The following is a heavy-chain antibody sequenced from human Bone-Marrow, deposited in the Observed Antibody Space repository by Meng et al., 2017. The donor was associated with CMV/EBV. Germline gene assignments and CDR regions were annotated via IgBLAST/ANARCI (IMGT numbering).Heavy chain of an antibody. CDR2: IYYSGST. Sequence: SETLSLTCTVSGGSISSSSYYWGWIRQPPGKGLEWIGSIYYSGSTYYNPSLKSRVTISVDTSKNQFSLKLSSVTAADTAVYYCARAGSSSYDYDYWGQETLVTVSS. CDR1: GGSISSSSYY. V-gene: IGHV4-39*01. J-gene: IGHJ4*02. D-gene: IGHD6-6*01. CDR3: ARAGSSSYDYDY.